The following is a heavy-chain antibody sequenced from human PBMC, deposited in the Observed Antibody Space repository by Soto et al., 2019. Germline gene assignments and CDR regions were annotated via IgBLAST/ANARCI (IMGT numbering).Heavy chain of an antibody. CDR3: ARGEGAYYYDSSGYYELDY. CDR1: GYTFTSYG. D-gene: IGHD3-22*01. V-gene: IGHV1-18*01. J-gene: IGHJ4*02. Sequence: QVQLVQSGAEVKKPGASVKVSCKASGYTFTSYGISWVRQAPGQGLEWMGWISAYNGNTNYAQKLQGRVTMTTDTYTSTAYMELRSLRSDDTAVYYCARGEGAYYYDSSGYYELDYWGQGTLVTVSS. CDR2: ISAYNGNT.